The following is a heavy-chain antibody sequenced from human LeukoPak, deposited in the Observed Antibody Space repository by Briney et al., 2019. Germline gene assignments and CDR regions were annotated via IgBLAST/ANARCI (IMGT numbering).Heavy chain of an antibody. CDR1: GYTFTSYY. CDR2: IIPIFGTA. D-gene: IGHD1-26*01. Sequence: SVKVSCKASGYTFTSYYIHWVRQAPGQGLEWMGGIIPIFGTANYAQKFQGRVTITADESTSTAYMELSSLRSEDTAVYYCAREWELLGSSWFDPWGQGTLVTVSS. J-gene: IGHJ5*02. CDR3: AREWELLGSSWFDP. V-gene: IGHV1-69*13.